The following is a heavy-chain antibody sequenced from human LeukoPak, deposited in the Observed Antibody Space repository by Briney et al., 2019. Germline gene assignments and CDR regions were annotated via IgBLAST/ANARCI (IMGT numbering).Heavy chain of an antibody. CDR3: ARRWLKLNY. Sequence: SETLSLTCAVYGGSFSGYYWSWIRQPPGKGLEWIGEINHSGSTNYNPSLKGRVTISVDTSKNQFSLKLSSVTAADTAVYYCARRWLKLNYWGEGTLVTVSS. D-gene: IGHD5-24*01. J-gene: IGHJ4*02. CDR1: GGSFSGYY. CDR2: INHSGST. V-gene: IGHV4-34*01.